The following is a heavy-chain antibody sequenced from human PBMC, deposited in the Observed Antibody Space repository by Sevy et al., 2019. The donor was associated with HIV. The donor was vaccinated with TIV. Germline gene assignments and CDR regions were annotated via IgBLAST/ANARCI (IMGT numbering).Heavy chain of an antibody. CDR1: GYSFTSYW. D-gene: IGHD3-22*01. CDR3: ASPGRYYYDSSGQDAFDI. CDR2: IYPGDSDT. J-gene: IGHJ3*02. Sequence: GESLKISCKGSGYSFTSYWIGWVRQMPGKGLEWMGIIYPGDSDTRYSPSFQGQVTISADKSISTAYLQWSSLKALDTAMYYCASPGRYYYDSSGQDAFDIWGQGTMVTVSS. V-gene: IGHV5-51*01.